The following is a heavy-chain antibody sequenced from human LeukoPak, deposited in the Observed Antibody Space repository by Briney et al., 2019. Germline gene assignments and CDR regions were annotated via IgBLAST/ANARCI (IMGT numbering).Heavy chain of an antibody. Sequence: PSETLSLTCTVSGGSISSSRYYWGWIRQPPGKGLEWIGSIYYSGSTYYNPSLKSRVTISVDTSKTQFSLKLSSVTAADTAVYYCARLIAGTAAGKDVWGKGTTVTVSS. CDR2: IYYSGST. J-gene: IGHJ6*04. CDR1: GGSISSSRYY. CDR3: ARLIAGTAAGKDV. D-gene: IGHD6-13*01. V-gene: IGHV4-39*01.